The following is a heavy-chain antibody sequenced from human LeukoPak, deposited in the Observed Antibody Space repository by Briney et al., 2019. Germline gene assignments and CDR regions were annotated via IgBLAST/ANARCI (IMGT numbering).Heavy chain of an antibody. Sequence: GGSLRLSCAASGFTFSSYAMGWVRQAPGKGLEWVSAISGSGGSTYYADSVKGRFTISRDNSKNTLYLQMNSLRAEDTAVYYCAKVGQWLDWPLDYWGQGTLVTVSS. V-gene: IGHV3-23*01. CDR3: AKVGQWLDWPLDY. CDR1: GFTFSSYA. D-gene: IGHD6-19*01. CDR2: ISGSGGST. J-gene: IGHJ4*02.